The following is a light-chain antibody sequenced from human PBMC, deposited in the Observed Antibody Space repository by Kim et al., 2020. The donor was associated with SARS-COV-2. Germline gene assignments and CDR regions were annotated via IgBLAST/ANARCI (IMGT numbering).Light chain of an antibody. J-gene: IGKJ1*01. Sequence: ATFNCKSSQSVFYCSINKNYLAWYQQKPGQPPKLLFSWASTRESGVPDRFSGSGSGTDFTLTVSSLQAEDVAVYYCQQYYSTPPTFGQGTKVDIK. CDR3: QQYYSTPPT. CDR1: QSVFYCSINKNY. CDR2: WAS. V-gene: IGKV4-1*01.